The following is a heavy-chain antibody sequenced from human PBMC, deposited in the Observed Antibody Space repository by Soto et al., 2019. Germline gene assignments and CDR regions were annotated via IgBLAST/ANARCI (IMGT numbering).Heavy chain of an antibody. D-gene: IGHD5-18*01. CDR2: IYYSGNT. Sequence: SETLSLTCTVSGGSVSSGDYYWSWIRQPPGKGLEWIGYIYYSGNTNYNPSLKSRVIISVDTSKNLLSLKLTSVTAADTAVYYCARIPVDTSMIYWLDPWGQGTRVTV. CDR1: GGSVSSGDYY. V-gene: IGHV4-61*08. CDR3: ARIPVDTSMIYWLDP. J-gene: IGHJ5*02.